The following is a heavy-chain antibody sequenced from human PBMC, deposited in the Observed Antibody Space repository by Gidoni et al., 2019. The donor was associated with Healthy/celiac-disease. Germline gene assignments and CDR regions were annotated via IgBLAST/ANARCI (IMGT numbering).Heavy chain of an antibody. CDR3: AKDFRGGPDAFDI. CDR2: ISGSGVST. J-gene: IGHJ3*02. CDR1: GFTFCSYA. D-gene: IGHD3-16*01. Sequence: EVQLLESGGGLVQPGGSLRLACAASGFTFCSYAMSWVSQAPGKGLEWDAGISGSGVSTYSADSVKGRCTISRDNSKNTLYLQMNSLRAEDTAVYYCAKDFRGGPDAFDIWGQGTMVTVSS. V-gene: IGHV3-23*01.